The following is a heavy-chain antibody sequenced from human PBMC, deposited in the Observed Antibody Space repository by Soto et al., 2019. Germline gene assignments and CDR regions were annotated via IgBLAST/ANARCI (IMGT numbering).Heavy chain of an antibody. V-gene: IGHV3-33*01. J-gene: IGHJ5*02. CDR3: ARSAAYDFWSGYYVLWFDP. D-gene: IGHD3-3*01. CDR2: IWYDGSNK. Sequence: PVGSLRLSCAASGFTFSSYGMHWVRQAPGKGLEWVAVIWYDGSNKYYADSVKGRFTISRDNSKNTLYLQMNSLRAEDTAVYYCARSAAYDFWSGYYVLWFDPWGQGTLVTVSS. CDR1: GFTFSSYG.